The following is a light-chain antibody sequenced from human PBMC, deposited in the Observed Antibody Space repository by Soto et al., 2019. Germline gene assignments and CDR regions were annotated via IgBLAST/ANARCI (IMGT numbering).Light chain of an antibody. Sequence: QSALTQPASVSGSPGQSITISCTGTSSDVGSYNLVSWYQQHPGKAPKLMIYEGSKRPSGVSNRFYGSKSGNTASLTISGLQAEDEADYYCCSQAGSSTCVFGGGTKLTVL. V-gene: IGLV2-23*01. CDR1: SSDVGSYNL. CDR2: EGS. J-gene: IGLJ3*02. CDR3: CSQAGSSTCV.